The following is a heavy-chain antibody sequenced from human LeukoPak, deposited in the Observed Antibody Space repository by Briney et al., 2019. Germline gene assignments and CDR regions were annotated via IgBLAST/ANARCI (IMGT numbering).Heavy chain of an antibody. Sequence: PSETLSLTCTVSGGSISSYYWSWIRQPAGKRLAWIGRMYSSVNSNYNPSLKSRVTMSVDTSKNQFSLKLSSVTAADTAVYYCAREYSSDRYFDYWGQGTLVTVSS. CDR2: MYSSVNS. CDR1: GGSISSYY. D-gene: IGHD6-19*01. J-gene: IGHJ4*02. CDR3: AREYSSDRYFDY. V-gene: IGHV4-4*07.